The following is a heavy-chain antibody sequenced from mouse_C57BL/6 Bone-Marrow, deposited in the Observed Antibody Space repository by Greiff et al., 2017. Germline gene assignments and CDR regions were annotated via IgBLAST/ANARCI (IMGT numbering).Heavy chain of an antibody. CDR1: GFTFSDYY. D-gene: IGHD2-3*01. V-gene: IGHV5-12*01. CDR2: ISNGGGST. Sequence: EVQRVESGGGLVQPGGSLKLSCAASGFTFSDYYMYWVRQTPEKRLEWVAYISNGGGSTYYPDTVKGRFTITRDNAKNTLYLQMSRLKSEDTAMYYCAREGRWFPWFAYWGQGTLVTVSA. CDR3: AREGRWFPWFAY. J-gene: IGHJ3*01.